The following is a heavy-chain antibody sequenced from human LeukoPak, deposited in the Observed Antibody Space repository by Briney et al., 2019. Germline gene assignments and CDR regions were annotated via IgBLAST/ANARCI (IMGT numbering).Heavy chain of an antibody. Sequence: PGGSLRLSCAASGFPFSSYSMSWVRQAPGKGLEWVSAISGSGGSTYYADSVKGRFTISRDNSKNTLYLQMNSLRAEDTAVYYCAKDLGYSRSPPPDYWGQGTLVSVSS. CDR3: AKDLGYSRSPPPDY. CDR2: ISGSGGST. V-gene: IGHV3-23*01. D-gene: IGHD6-13*01. CDR1: GFPFSSYS. J-gene: IGHJ4*02.